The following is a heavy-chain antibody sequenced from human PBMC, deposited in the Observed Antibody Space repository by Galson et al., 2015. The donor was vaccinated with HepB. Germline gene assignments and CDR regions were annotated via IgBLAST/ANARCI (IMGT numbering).Heavy chain of an antibody. J-gene: IGHJ6*04. Sequence: CAASGFPFSSYAIHWVRQAPGKGLEWVAVVGYNGNEKYYTDFLKGRFTISRDNSKNTLFLQMNSLRAKDTAVYYCARGGIGAEVGAPLQYYYDMAVWGKGTAVTGSA. CDR2: VGYNGNEK. D-gene: IGHD1-26*01. CDR1: GFPFSSYA. V-gene: IGHV3-33*01. CDR3: ARGGIGAEVGAPLQYYYDMAV.